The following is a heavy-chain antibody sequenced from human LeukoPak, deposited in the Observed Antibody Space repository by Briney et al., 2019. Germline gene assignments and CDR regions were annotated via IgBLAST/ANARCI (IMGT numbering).Heavy chain of an antibody. J-gene: IGHJ6*02. V-gene: IGHV1-8*01. CDR1: GYTFTSYD. CDR3: ARVVKYQPERAYYYYYGMDV. Sequence: ASVKVSCKASGYTFTSYDINWVRQATGQGLEWMGWMNPNSGNTGYAQKFQGRVTMTRNTSISTAYMELSSLRSEDTAVYYCARVVKYQPERAYYYYYGMDVWGQGTTVTVSS. CDR2: MNPNSGNT. D-gene: IGHD2-2*01.